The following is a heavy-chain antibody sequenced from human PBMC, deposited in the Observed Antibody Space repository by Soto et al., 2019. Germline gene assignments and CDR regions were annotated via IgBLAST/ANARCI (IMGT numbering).Heavy chain of an antibody. CDR1: GYAFASYG. D-gene: IGHD3-3*01. V-gene: IGHV1-18*04. CDR2: ISAYNGNT. J-gene: IGHJ6*02. CDR3: ARQCSITIFGVVAPDGMDV. Sequence: SVKACSKAPGYAFASYGISWVRQDPGQGLEWMGWISAYNGNTNYAQKLQGRVTMTTDTSTSTAYMELRSLRSDDTAVYYCARQCSITIFGVVAPDGMDVWGQGTTVTVSS.